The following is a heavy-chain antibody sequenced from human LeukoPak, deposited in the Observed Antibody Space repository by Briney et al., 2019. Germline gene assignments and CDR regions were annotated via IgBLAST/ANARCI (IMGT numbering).Heavy chain of an antibody. CDR2: MNPNSGNT. Sequence: GASVKVSCKASGYTFTSYDINWVRQASGQGLEWMGWMNPNSGNTDYAQKFQGRVTFTRDTSITTAYMELSSLGSEDTAVYYCARATNDAWNAHYTGGLYYMDVWGKGTTVIVSS. J-gene: IGHJ6*03. CDR1: GYTFTSYD. D-gene: IGHD3-3*01. CDR3: ARATNDAWNAHYTGGLYYMDV. V-gene: IGHV1-8*03.